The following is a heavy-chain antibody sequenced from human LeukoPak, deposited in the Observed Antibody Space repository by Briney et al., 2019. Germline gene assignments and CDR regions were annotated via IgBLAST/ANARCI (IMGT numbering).Heavy chain of an antibody. CDR2: INPNSGGT. Sequence: ASVKVSCKASGYTFTGYHMHWVRQAPGQGLEWMGWINPNSGGTNYAQKFQGRVTMTRDTSISTAYMELSRLRSDDTAVYYCARDPRGVGPGNFDYWGQGTLVTVSS. J-gene: IGHJ4*02. CDR3: ARDPRGVGPGNFDY. V-gene: IGHV1-2*02. CDR1: GYTFTGYH. D-gene: IGHD3-10*01.